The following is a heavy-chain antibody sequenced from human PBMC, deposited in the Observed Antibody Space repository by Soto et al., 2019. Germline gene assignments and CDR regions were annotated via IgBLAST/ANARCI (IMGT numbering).Heavy chain of an antibody. CDR3: AKINGVVGAWGQFDY. J-gene: IGHJ4*02. Sequence: GGSLRLSCAASGFTFSSYAMSWVRQAPGKGLEWVSAISGSGGSTYYADSVKGRFTISRDNSKNTLYLQMNSLRAEDTAVYYCAKINGVVGAWGQFDYWGQGTLVTVSS. D-gene: IGHD1-26*01. CDR2: ISGSGGST. CDR1: GFTFSSYA. V-gene: IGHV3-23*01.